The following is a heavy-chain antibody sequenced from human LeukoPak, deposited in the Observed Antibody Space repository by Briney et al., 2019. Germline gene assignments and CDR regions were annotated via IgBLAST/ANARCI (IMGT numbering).Heavy chain of an antibody. CDR1: GFTFRNYW. CDR3: ARDGGLNTTFDY. D-gene: IGHD2-15*01. J-gene: IGHJ4*02. Sequence: SGGSLRLSCAASGFTFRNYWMGWVRQAPGKGMEWVVNTKPDGSAKYYGDSVRGRFTTSRDNANNFLYLQMNSLRAEDTAVYYCARDGGLNTTFDYWGQRTLVTVSS. CDR2: TKPDGSAK. V-gene: IGHV3-7*01.